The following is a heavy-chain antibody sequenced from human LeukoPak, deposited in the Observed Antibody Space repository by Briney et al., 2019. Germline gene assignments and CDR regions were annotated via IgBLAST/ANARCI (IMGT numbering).Heavy chain of an antibody. CDR2: INPSGGST. Sequence: ASVKVSCKASGYTFTSYYMHWVRQAPGQGLEWMGIINPSGGSTSYAQKFQGRVTMTRDMSTSTDYMELSSLRSEDTAVYYCARVRRQYSSSSGFDPWGQGTLVTVSS. CDR1: GYTFTSYY. D-gene: IGHD6-6*01. J-gene: IGHJ5*02. CDR3: ARVRRQYSSSSGFDP. V-gene: IGHV1-46*01.